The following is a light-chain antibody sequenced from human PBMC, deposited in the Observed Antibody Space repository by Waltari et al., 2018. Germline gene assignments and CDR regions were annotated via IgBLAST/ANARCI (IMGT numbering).Light chain of an antibody. CDR2: EVT. CDR1: NSDVGAYNY. Sequence: QSVLTQPPSATGSPGQSVTIPCTGTNSDVGAYNYVPWYQQPPGKVPKRCIYEVTKPPAGVPGRFSCSKSGNTASLTVSGLQADDEADYYCSSYAHNNHFVFGTGTKVTVL. J-gene: IGLJ1*01. CDR3: SSYAHNNHFV. V-gene: IGLV2-8*01.